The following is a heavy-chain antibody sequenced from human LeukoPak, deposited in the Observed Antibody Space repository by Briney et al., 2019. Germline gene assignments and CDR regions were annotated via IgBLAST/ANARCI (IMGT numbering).Heavy chain of an antibody. D-gene: IGHD2-2*01. CDR1: GGSISSYY. CDR3: ARGAVVVPAAMGTSNWFDP. CDR2: IYYSGST. Sequence: SETLSLTCTVSGGSISSYYWSWIRQPPGKGLEWIGYIYYSGSTNYNPSLKSRVTISVDTSKNQFSLKLSSATAADTAVYYCARGAVVVPAAMGTSNWFDPWGQGTLVTVSS. V-gene: IGHV4-59*01. J-gene: IGHJ5*02.